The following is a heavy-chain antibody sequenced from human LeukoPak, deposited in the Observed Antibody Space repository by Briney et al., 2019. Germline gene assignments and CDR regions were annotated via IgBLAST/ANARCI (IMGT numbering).Heavy chain of an antibody. CDR3: ASSYSYYDSSGSLAAY. J-gene: IGHJ4*02. CDR1: GGFISSSSYY. V-gene: IGHV4-39*07. CDR2: INHSGST. D-gene: IGHD3-22*01. Sequence: SETLSLTCTVSGGFISSSSYYWGWIRQPPGKGLEWIGEINHSGSTNYNPSLKSRVTISVDTSKNQFSLKLSSVTAADTAVYYCASSYSYYDSSGSLAAYWGQGTLVTVSS.